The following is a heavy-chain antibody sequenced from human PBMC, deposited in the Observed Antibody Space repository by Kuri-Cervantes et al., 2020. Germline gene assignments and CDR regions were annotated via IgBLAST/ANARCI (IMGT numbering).Heavy chain of an antibody. V-gene: IGHV3-33*01. CDR3: ARDRSSWYRFDY. J-gene: IGHJ4*02. D-gene: IGHD6-13*01. CDR1: GFTFSSYG. Sequence: GGSLRLSCAASGFTFSSYGMPWVRQAPGKGLEWVAVIWYDGSNKYYADSVKGRFTISRDNSKNTLYLQMNSLRAEDTAVYYCARDRSSWYRFDYWGQGTLVTVSS. CDR2: IWYDGSNK.